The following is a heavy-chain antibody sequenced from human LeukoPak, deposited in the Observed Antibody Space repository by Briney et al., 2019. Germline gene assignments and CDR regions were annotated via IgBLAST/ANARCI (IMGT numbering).Heavy chain of an antibody. V-gene: IGHV3-21*01. CDR3: ARGLQLLWFGEIGY. D-gene: IGHD3-10*01. CDR2: ISSSSSYI. Sequence: GGSLRLSCAASGFTFSSYSMNWVRQAPGKGLELVTSISSSSSYIYYADSSKSRFTISRDNAKNSLYLQMNSLRAEDTAVYYCARGLQLLWFGEIGYWGQGTLVTVSS. J-gene: IGHJ4*02. CDR1: GFTFSSYS.